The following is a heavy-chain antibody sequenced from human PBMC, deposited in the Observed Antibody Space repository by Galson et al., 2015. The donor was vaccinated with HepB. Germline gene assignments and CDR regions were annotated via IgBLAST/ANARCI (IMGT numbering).Heavy chain of an antibody. Sequence: SVKVSCKASGGTFSSYAISWVRQAPGQGLEWMGGIIPIFGTANYAQKFQGRVTITADESTSTAYMELSSLRSEDTAVYYCARVMSPTENYYGSGSPGSLYWGQGTLVTVSS. CDR1: GGTFSSYA. CDR3: ARVMSPTENYYGSGSPGSLY. J-gene: IGHJ4*02. CDR2: IIPIFGTA. V-gene: IGHV1-69*13. D-gene: IGHD3-10*01.